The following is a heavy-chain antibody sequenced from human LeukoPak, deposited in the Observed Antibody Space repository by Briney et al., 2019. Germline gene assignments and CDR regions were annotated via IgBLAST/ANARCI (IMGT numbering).Heavy chain of an antibody. J-gene: IGHJ5*02. Sequence: SQTLSLTCAISGDSVSSNRASWNWIRQSPSGGLEWLGRTYYRSKWSNDYADSVKSRITISPDPSKNEFSLQLNSVTPEDTAVYYCARDPDSSYEWGPYGSWGQGTLVTVSS. D-gene: IGHD6-6*01. CDR2: TYYRSKWSN. V-gene: IGHV6-1*01. CDR3: ARDPDSSYEWGPYGS. CDR1: GDSVSSNRAS.